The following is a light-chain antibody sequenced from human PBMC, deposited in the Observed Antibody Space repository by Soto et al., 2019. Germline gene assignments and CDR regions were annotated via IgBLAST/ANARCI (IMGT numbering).Light chain of an antibody. Sequence: QSALTQPASVSGSPGQSITISCTGTSSDGDDYKYVSWYQQHPGKAPKLMIYEVSYRPSGVSNRFSGSKSGNTASLTISGLQAEDEADYYCSSYTTSSTVFGTGTKVTVL. CDR1: SSDGDDYKY. CDR3: SSYTTSSTV. J-gene: IGLJ1*01. CDR2: EVS. V-gene: IGLV2-14*01.